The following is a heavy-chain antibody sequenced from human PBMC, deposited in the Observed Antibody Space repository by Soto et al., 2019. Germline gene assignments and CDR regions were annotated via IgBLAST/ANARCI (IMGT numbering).Heavy chain of an antibody. V-gene: IGHV1-24*01. CDR1: GYTLTELS. D-gene: IGHD1-26*01. CDR2: FDPEDGET. J-gene: IGHJ6*02. CDR3: ACLLPGVGVFVYNYYGMDC. Sequence: ASVKRSCKVSGYTLTELSMHWVRQAPGKGLEWMGGFDPEDGETIYAQKLQGRVTMTTDTSTSTAYMELRRLRSDDTAVYYCACLLPGVGVFVYNYYGMDCWGQGTTVRVS.